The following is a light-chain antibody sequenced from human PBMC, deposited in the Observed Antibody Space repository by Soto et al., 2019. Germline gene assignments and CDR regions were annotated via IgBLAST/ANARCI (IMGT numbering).Light chain of an antibody. V-gene: IGLV1-44*01. Sequence: QSVLTQPPSASGTPGQRVTISCSGSGTNIGINTVNWYQQLPGTAPKLLIYNNNQRSSGVSDRFSGSKSGNTASLTISGLQAEDEADYYCCSYAGSYTWVFGGGTKVTVL. CDR3: CSYAGSYTWV. CDR2: NNN. J-gene: IGLJ3*02. CDR1: GTNIGINT.